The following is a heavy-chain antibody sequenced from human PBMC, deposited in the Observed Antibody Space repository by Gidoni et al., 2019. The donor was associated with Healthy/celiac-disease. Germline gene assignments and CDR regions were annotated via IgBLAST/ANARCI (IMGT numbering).Heavy chain of an antibody. CDR3: ARHSGYDYYFDY. V-gene: IGHV3-48*03. CDR2: IRSSGSTI. J-gene: IGHJ4*02. D-gene: IGHD5-12*01. CDR1: GFTFSSYE. Sequence: EVQLVESGGGLVQPGGSLRLSCAASGFTFSSYEMNWVRQAPGKGLEWVSYIRSSGSTIYYADSVKGRFTISRDNAKNSLYLQMNSLRAEDTAVYYCARHSGYDYYFDYWGQGTLVTVSS.